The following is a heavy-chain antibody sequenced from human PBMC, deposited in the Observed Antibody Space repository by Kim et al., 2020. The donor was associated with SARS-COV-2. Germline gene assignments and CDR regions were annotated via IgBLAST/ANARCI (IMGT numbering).Heavy chain of an antibody. Sequence: SETLSLTCNVSRVSISSSSYYWDWLRQPPGKGLEWIGSIYYTGSTYYNASLKSRLTMSVDTSKNQFSLKLSSVTAADTAVYYCASCYWGNFDYWGQGALV. CDR2: IYYTGST. V-gene: IGHV4-39*01. CDR3: ASCYWGNFDY. J-gene: IGHJ4*02. CDR1: RVSISSSSYY. D-gene: IGHD2-21*02.